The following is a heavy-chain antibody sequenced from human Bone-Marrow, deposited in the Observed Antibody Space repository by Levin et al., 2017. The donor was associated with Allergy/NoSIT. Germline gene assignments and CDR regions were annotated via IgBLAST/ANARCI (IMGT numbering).Heavy chain of an antibody. V-gene: IGHV3-30*18. D-gene: IGHD1-26*01. J-gene: IGHJ4*02. Sequence: GGSLRLSCVASGFSFSTYGIQWVRQAPGKGLEWVALITSDGSNKYYADPVKGRFTISRDNSKNTVYLQMNSLRAEDTAVYYCAKGGDFDYWGLGTVVTVSS. CDR2: ITSDGSNK. CDR1: GFSFSTYG. CDR3: AKGGDFDY.